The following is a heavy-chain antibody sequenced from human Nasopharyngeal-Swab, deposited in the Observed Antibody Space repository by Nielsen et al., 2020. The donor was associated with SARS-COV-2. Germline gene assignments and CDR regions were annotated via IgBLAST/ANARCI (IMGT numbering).Heavy chain of an antibody. J-gene: IGHJ4*02. Sequence: AGSLRLSCAASGFTFSSYSMNWVRQAPGKGLEWVSSISSSSSYIYYADSVKGRFTISRDNAKNSLYLQMNSLRAEDTAVYYCARLTGPLGVFDYWGQGTLVTVSS. CDR2: ISSSSSYI. CDR3: ARLTGPLGVFDY. CDR1: GFTFSSYS. V-gene: IGHV3-21*01. D-gene: IGHD7-27*01.